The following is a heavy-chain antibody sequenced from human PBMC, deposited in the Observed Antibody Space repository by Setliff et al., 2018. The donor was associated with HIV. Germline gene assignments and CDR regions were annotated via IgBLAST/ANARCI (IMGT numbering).Heavy chain of an antibody. CDR1: GGSISSGSNY. V-gene: IGHV4-61*02. CDR2: IYTSGST. J-gene: IGHJ6*03. Sequence: PSETLSLTCTVSGGSISSGSNYWSWIRQPAGKGLEWIGRIYTSGSTNYNPSLKSRVTISVDTSKNQFSLKLRSVTAADTGVYYCARHRDPPGSSWIYYYYYMDLWGEGTTVTVSS. CDR3: ARHRDPPGSSWIYYYYYMDL. D-gene: IGHD6-13*01.